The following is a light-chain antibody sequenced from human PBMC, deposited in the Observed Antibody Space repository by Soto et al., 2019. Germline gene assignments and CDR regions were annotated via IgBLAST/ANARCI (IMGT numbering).Light chain of an antibody. V-gene: IGLV7-43*01. CDR2: STT. Sequence: QAVVIQEPSLTVSPGGTVTLTCGSSTGAVTSGYYPNWFQQKPGQPPRALIYSTTYKHSWTPARFSGSLLGGKAALTLSGVQPEDEADYYCLLYYGGGVVFGGGTKLTVL. CDR3: LLYYGGGVV. J-gene: IGLJ2*01. CDR1: TGAVTSGYY.